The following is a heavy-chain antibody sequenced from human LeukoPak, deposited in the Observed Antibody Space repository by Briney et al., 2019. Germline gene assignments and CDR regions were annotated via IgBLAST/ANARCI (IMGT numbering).Heavy chain of an antibody. CDR1: GFTFSSYS. Sequence: PGGSLRLSCAASGFTFSSYSMKWVRQAPGKGLEWVSSISSSSSYIYYADSVKGRFTISRDNAKNSLYLQMNSLRAEDTAVYRCAREPGGTTAHYFDYWGQGTLVTVSS. CDR3: AREPGGTTAHYFDY. V-gene: IGHV3-21*01. D-gene: IGHD4-11*01. J-gene: IGHJ4*02. CDR2: ISSSSSYI.